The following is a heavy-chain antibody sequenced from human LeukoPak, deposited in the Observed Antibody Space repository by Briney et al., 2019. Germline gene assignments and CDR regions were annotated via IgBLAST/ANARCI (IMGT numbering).Heavy chain of an antibody. CDR1: GFTFSSYA. V-gene: IGHV3-20*04. D-gene: IGHD6-6*01. Sequence: GGSLRLSCAASGFTFSSYAMHWVRQAPGKGLEWVSGINWNGGSTGYADSVKGRFTISRDNAKNSLYLQMNSLRAEDTALYYCARGGVEQLLAPDYWGQGTLVTVSS. CDR2: INWNGGST. J-gene: IGHJ4*02. CDR3: ARGGVEQLLAPDY.